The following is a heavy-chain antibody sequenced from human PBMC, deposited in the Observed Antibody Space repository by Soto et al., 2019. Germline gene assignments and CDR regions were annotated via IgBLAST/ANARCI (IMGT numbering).Heavy chain of an antibody. CDR2: MNQDGSEK. J-gene: IGHJ4*02. Sequence: EVQLVEFGGGLVQPGGSLRLSCAVSGFTFNRYWMTWVHQAPGKGLEWVANMNQDGSEKYYVDSVKGRFTISRDNAKNSLYLQMSSLRVEDTAVYYCARAGELWFGESYFDYGGQGTLVTVSS. V-gene: IGHV3-7*04. CDR3: ARAGELWFGESYFDY. CDR1: GFTFNRYW. D-gene: IGHD3-10*01.